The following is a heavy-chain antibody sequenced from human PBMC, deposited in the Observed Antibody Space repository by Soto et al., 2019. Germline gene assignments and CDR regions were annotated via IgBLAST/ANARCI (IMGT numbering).Heavy chain of an antibody. Sequence: QVQLQESGPGLVKPSETLSLTCTVSGGSVSSGSYYWSWIRQPPGKGLEWIGYIYYSGSTNYNPALKSRVTISVDTSKNHSNLKPSSVTAADTAVYYCASQLVWFGEWIKGFDSWGQGTLVTVSS. CDR3: ASQLVWFGEWIKGFDS. CDR1: GGSVSSGSYY. D-gene: IGHD3-10*01. J-gene: IGHJ4*02. V-gene: IGHV4-61*01. CDR2: IYYSGST.